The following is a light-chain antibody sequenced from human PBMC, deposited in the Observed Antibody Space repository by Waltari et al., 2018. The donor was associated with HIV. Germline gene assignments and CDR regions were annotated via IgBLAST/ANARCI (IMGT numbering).Light chain of an antibody. J-gene: IGLJ1*01. CDR2: ANN. V-gene: IGLV1-40*01. CDR1: SSNIGAYA. CDR3: QSYDNSLRVSYV. Sequence: QSVLTQPPSVSGAPGQRVTISCTGSSSNIGAYAVPWYQQLPGRAPKLLIYANNNRPSGVPDRFSGSKSGTAASLAIAGLQIEDEGDYFCQSYDNSLRVSYVFSAGTRVTVL.